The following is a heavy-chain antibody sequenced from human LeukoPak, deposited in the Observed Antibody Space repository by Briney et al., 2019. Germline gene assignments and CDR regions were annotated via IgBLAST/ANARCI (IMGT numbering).Heavy chain of an antibody. V-gene: IGHV3-9*01. CDR2: ISWNSGSI. CDR1: GFTFDDYA. Sequence: GGSLRLSCAASGFTFDDYAMHWVRQAPGKGLEWVSGISWNSGSIGYADSVKGRFTISRDNAKNSLYLQMNSLRAEDTALYYCAKDGVYSSGWYNGIFDYWGQGTLVTVSS. CDR3: AKDGVYSSGWYNGIFDY. J-gene: IGHJ4*02. D-gene: IGHD6-19*01.